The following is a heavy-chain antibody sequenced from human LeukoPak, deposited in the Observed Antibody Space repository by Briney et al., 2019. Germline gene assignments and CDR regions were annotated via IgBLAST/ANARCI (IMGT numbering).Heavy chain of an antibody. D-gene: IGHD4-23*01. Sequence: PGGSLRLSCAASGFTFSSYAMHWVRQAPGKGLEWVAVISYDGSNKYYADSVKGRFTISRDNSKNTLYLQMNSLRAEDTAVYYCATGYRLRWNRLDYWGQGTLVTVSS. J-gene: IGHJ4*02. CDR1: GFTFSSYA. CDR3: ATGYRLRWNRLDY. V-gene: IGHV3-30*04. CDR2: ISYDGSNK.